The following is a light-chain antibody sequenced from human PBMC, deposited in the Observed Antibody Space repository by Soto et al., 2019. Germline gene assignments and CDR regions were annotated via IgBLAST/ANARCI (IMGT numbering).Light chain of an antibody. V-gene: IGKV3-15*01. Sequence: IVMTQSPATLPVTPGERATLSCRATQRVSTNLAWYQQKPGQAPRLLIYAASSRATGVPARFSGSGSGTEFTLTISSLQSEDFALYYCQQYNNWPYTFGQGTRLEVK. CDR2: AAS. CDR3: QQYNNWPYT. J-gene: IGKJ2*01. CDR1: QRVSTN.